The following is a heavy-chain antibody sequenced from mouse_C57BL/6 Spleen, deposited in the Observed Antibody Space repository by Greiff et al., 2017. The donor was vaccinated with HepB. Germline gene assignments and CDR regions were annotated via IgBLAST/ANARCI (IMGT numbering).Heavy chain of an antibody. D-gene: IGHD2-3*01. CDR1: GFTFSSYT. J-gene: IGHJ4*01. V-gene: IGHV5-9*01. CDR2: ISGGGGNT. Sequence: EVQVVESGGGLVKPGGSLKLSCAASGFTFSSYTMSWVRQTPEKRLEWVATISGGGGNTYYPDSVKGRFTISRDNAKNTLYLQMSSLRSEDTALYYCARHDGPYAMNYWGQGTSVTVSS. CDR3: ARHDGPYAMNY.